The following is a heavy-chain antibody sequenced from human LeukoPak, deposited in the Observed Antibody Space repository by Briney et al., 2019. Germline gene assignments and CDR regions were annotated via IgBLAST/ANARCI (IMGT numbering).Heavy chain of an antibody. V-gene: IGHV3-30*04. D-gene: IGHD3-16*01. Sequence: GGSLRLSCAASGFTFSSYAMHWVRQAPGKGLEWVAVISYDGSNKYYADSVKGRFTISRDNSENTLYLQMNSLRAEDTAVYYCAKDRANWAIDDWGQGTQVTVSS. J-gene: IGHJ4*02. CDR1: GFTFSSYA. CDR2: ISYDGSNK. CDR3: AKDRANWAIDD.